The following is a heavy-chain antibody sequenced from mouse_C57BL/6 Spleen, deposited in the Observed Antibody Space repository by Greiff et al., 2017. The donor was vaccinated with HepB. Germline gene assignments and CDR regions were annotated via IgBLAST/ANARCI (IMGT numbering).Heavy chain of an antibody. J-gene: IGHJ1*03. Sequence: VQLQQSGAELVRPGTSVKVSCKASGYAFTNYLIEWVKQRPGQGLEWIGVINPGSGGTKYNEKFKGKATLTADKSSSNAYMELSSLTSEDAAVYFCARSGAGSRRYFDVWGTGTTVTDSS. CDR1: GYAFTNYL. D-gene: IGHD1-1*01. CDR2: INPGSGGT. V-gene: IGHV1-54*01. CDR3: ARSGAGSRRYFDV.